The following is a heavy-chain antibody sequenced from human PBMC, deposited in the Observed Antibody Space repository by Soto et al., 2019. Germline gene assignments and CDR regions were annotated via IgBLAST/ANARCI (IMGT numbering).Heavy chain of an antibody. J-gene: IGHJ4*02. Sequence: SVKVSCKASGGTFSSYAISWVRQAPGQGLEWMGGIIPIFGTANYAQKFRGRVTITADESTSTAYMELSSLRSEDTAVYYCARDGYSSGWYDYWGQGXLVTVYS. D-gene: IGHD6-19*01. CDR3: ARDGYSSGWYDY. CDR1: GGTFSSYA. V-gene: IGHV1-69*13. CDR2: IIPIFGTA.